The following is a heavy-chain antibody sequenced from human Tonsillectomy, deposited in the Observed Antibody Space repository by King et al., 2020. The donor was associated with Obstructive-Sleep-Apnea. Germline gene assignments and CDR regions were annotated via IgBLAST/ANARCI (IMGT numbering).Heavy chain of an antibody. Sequence: QLVQSGGGLVQPGGSLRLSCAASGFTFSSYAMSWVRQAPGKGLEWVSAISGSGGSTYYADSVKGRFTISRDNSKNTLYLQMNSLKAEDTAVYYGAKGYDYVWGSYRAYDAFDIWGQGTMVTVSS. CDR2: ISGSGGST. D-gene: IGHD3-16*02. CDR1: GFTFSSYA. J-gene: IGHJ3*02. V-gene: IGHV3-23*04. CDR3: AKGYDYVWGSYRAYDAFDI.